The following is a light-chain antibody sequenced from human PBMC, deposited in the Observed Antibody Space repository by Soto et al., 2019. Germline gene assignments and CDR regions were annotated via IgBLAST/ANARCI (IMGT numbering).Light chain of an antibody. Sequence: EIGMTQSPATLSVSPGERATFSCMSSQSVYSDLAWYQQKPGQAPRILISGASTRATGIPARFSGSGSGREFTLTISSLQSEYLAVYYCRQYNNWPSYTFGQGTMLQIK. V-gene: IGKV3-15*01. CDR1: QSVYSD. J-gene: IGKJ2*01. CDR2: GAS. CDR3: RQYNNWPSYT.